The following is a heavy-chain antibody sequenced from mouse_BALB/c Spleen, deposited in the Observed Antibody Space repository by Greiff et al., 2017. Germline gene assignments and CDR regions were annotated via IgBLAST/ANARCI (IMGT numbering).Heavy chain of an antibody. CDR1: GFTFSDYY. Sequence: DVHLVESGGGLVKPGGSLKLSCAASGFTFSDYYMYWVRQTPEKRLEWVATISDGGSYTYYPDSVKGRFTISRDNAKNNLYLQMSSLKSEDTAMYYCARDQDYGSAAGFAYWGQGTLVTVSA. CDR2: ISDGGSYT. CDR3: ARDQDYGSAAGFAY. J-gene: IGHJ3*01. V-gene: IGHV5-4*02. D-gene: IGHD1-1*01.